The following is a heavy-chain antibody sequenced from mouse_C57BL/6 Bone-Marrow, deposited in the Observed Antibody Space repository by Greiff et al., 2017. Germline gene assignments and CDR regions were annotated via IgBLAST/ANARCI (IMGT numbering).Heavy chain of an antibody. V-gene: IGHV1-61*01. Sequence: VQLQQPGAELVRPGSSVKLSCKASGYTFPSYWMDWVKQRPGQGLEWIGNIYPSDSETHYNQKFKDKATLTVDKSSSTAYMQLSSLTSEDSAVYYCARYWDGGDYWGQGTTLTVSS. CDR3: ARYWDGGDY. CDR2: IYPSDSET. D-gene: IGHD4-1*01. CDR1: GYTFPSYW. J-gene: IGHJ2*01.